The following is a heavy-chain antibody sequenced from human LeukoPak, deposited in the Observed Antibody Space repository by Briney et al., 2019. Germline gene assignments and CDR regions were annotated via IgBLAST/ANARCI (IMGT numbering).Heavy chain of an antibody. CDR2: IKPNSGGT. CDR1: GYSFADYY. J-gene: IGHJ4*02. D-gene: IGHD5-24*01. CDR3: ARGLHRGYYFDY. Sequence: ASVKVSCKASGYSFADYYMHWVRQAPGQGLEWMGWIKPNSGGTRSAQKFQGRVTMTRDTSINTAYMELSRLRSDDTAVYYCARGLHRGYYFDYWGQGTLVTVSS. V-gene: IGHV1-2*02.